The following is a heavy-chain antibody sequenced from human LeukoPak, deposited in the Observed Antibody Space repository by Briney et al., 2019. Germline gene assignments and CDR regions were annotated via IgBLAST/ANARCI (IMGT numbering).Heavy chain of an antibody. J-gene: IGHJ4*02. V-gene: IGHV3-23*03. Sequence: PGGSLRLSCAASGFTFTYYAMTWVRQAPGRGLEWVSVIYSGGSTYYADSVKGRFTISRDNSKNTLYLQMNSLRAEDTAVYYCAKVIRRYCSGGSCYSGADYWGQGTLVTVSS. CDR2: IYSGGST. D-gene: IGHD2-15*01. CDR3: AKVIRRYCSGGSCYSGADY. CDR1: GFTFTYYA.